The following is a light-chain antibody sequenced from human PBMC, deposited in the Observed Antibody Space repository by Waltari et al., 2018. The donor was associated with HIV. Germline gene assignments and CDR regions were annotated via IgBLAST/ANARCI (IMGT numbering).Light chain of an antibody. CDR1: SSDVGGYNY. CDR3: SSYTTSSTWV. V-gene: IGLV2-14*03. CDR2: DVS. Sequence: QSALTQPASVSGSPGQSITISCTGTSSDVGGYNYVSWYQQHPGKAPKLMIYDVSNRPPVVSNRFSGSKSGNTSSLTISGLQADDEADYYCSSYTTSSTWVFGGGTKLTVL. J-gene: IGLJ3*02.